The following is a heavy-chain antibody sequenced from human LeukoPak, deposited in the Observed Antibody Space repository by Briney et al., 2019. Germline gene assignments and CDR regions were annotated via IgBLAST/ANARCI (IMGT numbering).Heavy chain of an antibody. D-gene: IGHD6-6*01. J-gene: IGHJ4*02. CDR2: INHSGST. CDR1: GGSFSGYY. V-gene: IGHV4-34*01. Sequence: PSETLSLTCAVYGGSFSGYYWSWIRQPPGKGLEWIGEINHSGSTNYNPSLKSRVTISVDTSKNQFSLKLSSVTAADTAVYYCARVRDLSIAARLRFFDYWGQGTLVTVSS. CDR3: ARVRDLSIAARLRFFDY.